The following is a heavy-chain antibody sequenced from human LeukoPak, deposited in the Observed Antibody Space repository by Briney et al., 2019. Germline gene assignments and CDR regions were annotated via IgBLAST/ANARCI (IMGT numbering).Heavy chain of an antibody. CDR1: GFTFDDYA. CDR2: ISGDGGST. CDR3: AKDKNLLTFFDY. V-gene: IGHV3-43*02. J-gene: IGHJ4*02. D-gene: IGHD1-14*01. Sequence: GGSLRLSCAASGFTFDDYAMHWVRQALGKGLEWVSLISGDGGSTYYTDSVKGRFTISRDNSKNSLYLQMNSLRTEDTALYYCAKDKNLLTFFDYWGQGTLVTVSS.